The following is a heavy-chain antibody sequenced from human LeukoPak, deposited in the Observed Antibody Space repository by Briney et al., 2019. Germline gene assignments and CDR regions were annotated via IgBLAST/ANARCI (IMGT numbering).Heavy chain of an antibody. V-gene: IGHV3-23*01. Sequence: GGSLRLSCAASGFAFSTYALSWVRQAPGKGLGWVSGISVKYNRTYYADSVEGRFTISRDISKNTLYLQMNSLNAEDTAVYYCARSAYYYGSGSYSNYWGQGTLVTVSS. CDR2: ISVKYNRT. D-gene: IGHD3-10*01. CDR1: GFAFSTYA. CDR3: ARSAYYYGSGSYSNY. J-gene: IGHJ4*02.